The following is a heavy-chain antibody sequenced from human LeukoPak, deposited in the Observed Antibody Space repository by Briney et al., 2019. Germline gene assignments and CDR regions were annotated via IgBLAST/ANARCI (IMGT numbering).Heavy chain of an antibody. CDR1: GFTFSSYG. CDR3: AKDPYDSSGYYFDY. J-gene: IGHJ4*02. D-gene: IGHD3-22*01. Sequence: GGSLRLSCAASGFTFSSYGMHWVRHAPGKGLEWVSGINWNGGSTGYADSVKGRFTISRDNSKNTLYLQMNSLRAEDTAVYYCAKDPYDSSGYYFDYWGQGTLVTVSS. V-gene: IGHV3-NL1*01. CDR2: INWNGGST.